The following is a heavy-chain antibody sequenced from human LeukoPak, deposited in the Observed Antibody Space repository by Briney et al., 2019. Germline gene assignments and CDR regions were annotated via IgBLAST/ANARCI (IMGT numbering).Heavy chain of an antibody. J-gene: IGHJ4*02. CDR1: GGSISSYY. D-gene: IGHD6-25*01. CDR2: IYYSGST. Sequence: MSSETLSLTCTVSGGSISSYYWSWIRQPPGKGLEWIGYIYYSGSTNYNPSLKSRVTISVDTSKNQFSLKLSSVTAADTAVYYYARETFSGGYVLDYWGQGTLVTVSS. CDR3: ARETFSGGYVLDY. V-gene: IGHV4-59*01.